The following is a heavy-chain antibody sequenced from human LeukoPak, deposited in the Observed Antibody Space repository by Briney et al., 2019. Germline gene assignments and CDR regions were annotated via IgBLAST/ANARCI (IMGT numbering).Heavy chain of an antibody. CDR3: ASSLLWFGEGASDI. CDR2: IYSGGST. J-gene: IGHJ3*02. D-gene: IGHD3-10*01. V-gene: IGHV3-53*01. CDR1: GFTVSSNY. Sequence: GGSLRLSCAASGFTVSSNYMSWVRQAPGKGLEWVSVIYSGGSTYYADSVKGRFTISRDNSKNTLYLQMNSLRAEDTAVYYCASSLLWFGEGASDIWGQGTMVTVSS.